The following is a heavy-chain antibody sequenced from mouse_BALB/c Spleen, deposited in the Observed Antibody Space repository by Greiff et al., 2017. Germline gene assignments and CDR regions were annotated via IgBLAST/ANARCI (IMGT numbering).Heavy chain of an antibody. V-gene: IGHV1S135*01. CDR3: ARDRYYYGSSSYYFDY. Sequence: VQLQQSGPELVKPGASVKVSCKASGYAFTSYNMYWVKQSHGKSLEWIGYIDPYNGGTSYNQKFKGKATLTVDKSSSTAYMHLNSLTSEDSAVYYCARDRYYYGSSSYYFDYWGQGTTLTVSS. CDR2: IDPYNGGT. D-gene: IGHD1-1*01. CDR1: GYAFTSYN. J-gene: IGHJ2*01.